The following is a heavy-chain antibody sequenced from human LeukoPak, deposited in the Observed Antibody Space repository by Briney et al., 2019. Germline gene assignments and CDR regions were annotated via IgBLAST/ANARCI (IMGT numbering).Heavy chain of an antibody. D-gene: IGHD4-11*01. CDR2: IWYDGSNK. V-gene: IGHV3-33*06. Sequence: PGRSLRLSCAASGFTFSSYGMHWVRQAPGKGLEWVAVIWYDGSNKYYADSVKGRSTISRDNSKNTLYLQMNSLRAQDTAVYYYRKDTYGNYEGDWGQGTLVTVSS. CDR3: RKDTYGNYEGD. CDR1: GFTFSSYG. J-gene: IGHJ4*02.